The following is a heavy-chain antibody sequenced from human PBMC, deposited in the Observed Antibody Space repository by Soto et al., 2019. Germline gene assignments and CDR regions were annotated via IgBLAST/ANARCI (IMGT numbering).Heavy chain of an antibody. CDR1: GFTFSAFA. J-gene: IGHJ4*02. CDR3: TRGETALDH. CDR2: ISTTGSNI. Sequence: GGSLRLSCAASGFTFSAFAMHWVRQAPGKGLEWVSYISTTGSNIYYADSVKGRFTISRDNAKNSLYLQMSSLRAEDTAVYYCTRGETALDHWGQGTRVTVSS. D-gene: IGHD5-18*01. V-gene: IGHV3-11*01.